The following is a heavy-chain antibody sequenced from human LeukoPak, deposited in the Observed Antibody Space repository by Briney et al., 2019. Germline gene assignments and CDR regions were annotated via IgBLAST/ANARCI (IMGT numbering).Heavy chain of an antibody. Sequence: PGGSLRLSCAASGFCFSIYAMSWVRQAPGKGLEWVSAISPGGDTIYYLDSVKGRFTISRDNSKNTLYLQMNSLRAEDTAVYYCARRTTVVGPAPFDHWGQGTLVTVSS. J-gene: IGHJ4*02. D-gene: IGHD4-23*01. CDR1: GFCFSIYA. CDR3: ARRTTVVGPAPFDH. V-gene: IGHV3-23*01. CDR2: ISPGGDTI.